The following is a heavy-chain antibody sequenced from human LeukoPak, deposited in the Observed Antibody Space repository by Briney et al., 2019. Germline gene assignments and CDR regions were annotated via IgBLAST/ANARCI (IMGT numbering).Heavy chain of an antibody. CDR3: ARDSYDYDSHFEDVFDS. V-gene: IGHV4-59*01. D-gene: IGHD5-18*01. Sequence: SETLSLTCTVSGGSIRTNYWSWIRQAPGKGLEWIGYAHSRGHTRSNPSLESRVTISVDMSNNHLSLRLTSVTAADTAVYYCARDSYDYDSHFEDVFDSWGQGTMVTVSS. CDR2: AHSRGHT. CDR1: GGSIRTNY. J-gene: IGHJ3*01.